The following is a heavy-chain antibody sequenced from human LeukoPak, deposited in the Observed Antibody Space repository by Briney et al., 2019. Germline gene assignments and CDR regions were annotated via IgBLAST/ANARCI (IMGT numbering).Heavy chain of an antibody. CDR2: ISSSGSTI. V-gene: IGHV3-48*03. J-gene: IGHJ6*03. Sequence: PGGSLRLSCAASGFTFSSYETNWVRQAPGKGLEWVSYISSSGSTIYYADSVKGRFTISRDNAKNSLYLQMNSLRAEDTAVYYCAKLGGDYYYYYYMDVWGKGTTVTISS. D-gene: IGHD3-16*01. CDR3: AKLGGDYYYYYYMDV. CDR1: GFTFSSYE.